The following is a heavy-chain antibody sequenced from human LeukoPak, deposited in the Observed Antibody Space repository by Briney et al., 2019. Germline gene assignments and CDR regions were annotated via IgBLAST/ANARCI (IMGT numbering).Heavy chain of an antibody. CDR3: ARGPWESSSSWSGVDY. V-gene: IGHV3-30-3*01. CDR1: GFTFSSYA. Sequence: GRSLRLSCAASGFTFSSYAMHWVRQAPGKGLEWVAVISYDGSNKYYADSVKGRFTISRDNSKNTLYLQMNSLRAEDTAVYYCARGPWESSSSWSGVDYWGQGTLVTVSS. CDR2: ISYDGSNK. D-gene: IGHD6-13*01. J-gene: IGHJ4*02.